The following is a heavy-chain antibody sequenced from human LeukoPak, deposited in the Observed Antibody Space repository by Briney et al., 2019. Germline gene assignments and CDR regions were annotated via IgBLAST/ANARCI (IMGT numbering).Heavy chain of an antibody. J-gene: IGHJ4*02. D-gene: IGHD4-17*01. CDR3: AKGSEDPLGYGDYDYFDY. CDR2: ISSSGGST. V-gene: IGHV3-23*01. Sequence: GGSLRLSCAASGFIVSSNSMSWVRQAPGKGLEWVSVISSSGGSTSYADAVKGRFTISRDNSKNTLYLQMNSLRAEDTAVYYCAKGSEDPLGYGDYDYFDYWGQGTLVTVSS. CDR1: GFIVSSNS.